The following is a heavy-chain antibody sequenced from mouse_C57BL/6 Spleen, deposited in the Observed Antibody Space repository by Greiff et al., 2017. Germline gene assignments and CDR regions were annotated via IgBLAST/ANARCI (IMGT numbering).Heavy chain of an antibody. V-gene: IGHV1-26*01. CDR3: SRPYGRVYYAMDY. Sequence: VQLQQSGPELVKPGASVKISCKASGYTFTDYYMNWVKQSHGKSLEWIGDINPNNGGTSYNQKFKGKATLTVDKSSSTAYMELRILTSEDSAVYYSSRPYGRVYYAMDYWGQGTSVTVSS. D-gene: IGHD1-1*01. J-gene: IGHJ4*01. CDR1: GYTFTDYY. CDR2: INPNNGGT.